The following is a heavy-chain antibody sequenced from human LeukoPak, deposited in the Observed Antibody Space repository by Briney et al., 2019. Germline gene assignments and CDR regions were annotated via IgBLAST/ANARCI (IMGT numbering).Heavy chain of an antibody. J-gene: IGHJ6*03. Sequence: SETLSLTCAVYGGSFSGYYWSWIRQPPGKGLEWIGEINHSGSTNYNPSLKSRVTRSVDTSKNQFSLKLSSVTDAATAVYYCARGRRAGTYSNYPYYYYFYMDVWGKGTTVTVSS. V-gene: IGHV4-34*01. CDR3: ARGRRAGTYSNYPYYYYFYMDV. D-gene: IGHD4-11*01. CDR2: INHSGST. CDR1: GGSFSGYY.